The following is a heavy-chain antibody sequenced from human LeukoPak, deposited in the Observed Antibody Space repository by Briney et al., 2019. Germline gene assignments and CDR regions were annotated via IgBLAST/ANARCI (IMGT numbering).Heavy chain of an antibody. J-gene: IGHJ3*01. D-gene: IGHD6-13*01. CDR3: AKDWPLEWQQLPDYDAIDV. Sequence: GGSLRLSCSASGFTFSTYDMTWVRQAPGKGLEWVSSISGDTYYAESVKGRFTISRDNSENTLYLQMNSLRDEDTAVYYCAKDWPLEWQQLPDYDAIDVWGQGTMVTVSS. CDR2: ISGDT. V-gene: IGHV3-23*01. CDR1: GFTFSTYD.